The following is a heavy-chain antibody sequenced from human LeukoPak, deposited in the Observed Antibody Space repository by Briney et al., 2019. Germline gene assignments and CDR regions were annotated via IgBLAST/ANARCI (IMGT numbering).Heavy chain of an antibody. V-gene: IGHV3-33*06. CDR3: AKGYDILTGPQGENWFDP. CDR1: GFTFITYG. Sequence: GRSLRLSCAASGFTFITYGMHWVRQAPGKGLEWVALIWYDGSYKYYADSVKGRFTISRDNSKNTLYLQMNSLRAEDTAVYYCAKGYDILTGPQGENWFDPWGQGTLVTVSS. CDR2: IWYDGSYK. D-gene: IGHD3-9*01. J-gene: IGHJ5*02.